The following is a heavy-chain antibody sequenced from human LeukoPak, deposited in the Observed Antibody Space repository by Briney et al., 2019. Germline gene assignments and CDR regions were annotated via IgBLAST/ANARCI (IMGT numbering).Heavy chain of an antibody. CDR3: AREAVGTGDWYFDL. CDR2: MNSDGSGT. J-gene: IGHJ2*01. Sequence: GGSLRLSCAASGFTFNSYWMHWVRQAPGKGLVWVSRMNSDGSGTSYADSVKDRFTISRDNAKNTLYLQMNSLRAEDSAVYYCAREAVGTGDWYFDLWGRGTLVTVSP. V-gene: IGHV3-74*01. D-gene: IGHD7-27*01. CDR1: GFTFNSYW.